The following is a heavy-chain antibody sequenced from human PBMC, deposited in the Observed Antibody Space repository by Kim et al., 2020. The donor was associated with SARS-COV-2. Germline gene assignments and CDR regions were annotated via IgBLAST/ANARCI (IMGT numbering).Heavy chain of an antibody. Sequence: SETLSLTCTVSGGSISSGGYYWSWIRQHPGKGLEWIGYTYYSGSTYYNPFLKSRVTISVDTSKNQFSLKLSSVTAADTAVYYCARDIIAAAGTGYYYYYGVDVWGRGAAVTVSS. CDR3: ARDIIAAAGTGYYYYYGVDV. J-gene: IGHJ6*02. CDR1: GGSISSGGYY. D-gene: IGHD6-13*01. V-gene: IGHV4-31*03. CDR2: TYYSGST.